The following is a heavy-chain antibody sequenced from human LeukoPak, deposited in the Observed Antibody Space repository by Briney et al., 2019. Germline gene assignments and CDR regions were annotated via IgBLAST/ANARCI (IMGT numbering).Heavy chain of an antibody. CDR1: AFTLPIYT. CDR3: ARGVRGSPAFFGY. V-gene: IGHV3-21*01. J-gene: IGHJ4*01. Sequence: PGGSLRLSCAVSAFTLPIYTINLVPQAPGKGLEWVSSISISSSYIYYADSMKGRITVSRDNAKNSLYLQMNSLRAEDAAVYYCARGVRGSPAFFGYWGHGTLVTVSS. CDR2: ISISSSYI. D-gene: IGHD3-3*02.